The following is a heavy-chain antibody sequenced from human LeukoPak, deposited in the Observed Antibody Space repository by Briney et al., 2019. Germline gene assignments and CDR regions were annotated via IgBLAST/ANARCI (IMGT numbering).Heavy chain of an antibody. CDR3: ARRAGAYSHPYDY. CDR1: GFTFSSYE. D-gene: IGHD4/OR15-4a*01. V-gene: IGHV3-48*03. CDR2: ISSSGGTK. J-gene: IGHJ4*02. Sequence: GGSLRLSCAASGFTFSSYELNWVRQAPGKGLEWVSYISSSGGTKNYADSVRGRFTISRDNAKNSLYLQMNSLRAEDTAVYYCARRAGAYSHPYDYWGQGTLVTVSS.